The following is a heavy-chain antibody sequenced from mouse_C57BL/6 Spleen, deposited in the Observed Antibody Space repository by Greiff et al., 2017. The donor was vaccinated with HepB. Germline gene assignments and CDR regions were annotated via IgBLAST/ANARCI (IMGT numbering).Heavy chain of an antibody. V-gene: IGHV1-82*01. CDR3: GGSNGWYFDD. CDR2: IYPGDGDT. J-gene: IGHJ1*03. D-gene: IGHD1-1*01. CDR1: GYAFSSSW. Sequence: QVQLQQSGPELVKPGASVKISCKASGYAFSSSWMNWVKQRPGKGLEWIGRIYPGDGDTNYNGKFKGKATMTADKSSSTAYMQLSSLTSEDSAIYYCGGSNGWYFDDWGTGTTVTVSS.